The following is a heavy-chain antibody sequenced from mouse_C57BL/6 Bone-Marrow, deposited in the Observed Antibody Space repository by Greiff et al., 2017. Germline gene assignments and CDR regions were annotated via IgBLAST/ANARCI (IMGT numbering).Heavy chain of an antibody. CDR3: ARWGREYAMGY. Sequence: VQLQQPGAELVKPGASVKLSCKASGYTFTSYWMHWVKQRPGQGLEWIGMIHPNSGSTNYNVKFKSKATLTVDKSSSTAYMQLSSLTSEDSAVYYCARWGREYAMGYWGQGTTVTVSS. CDR2: IHPNSGST. CDR1: GYTFTSYW. J-gene: IGHJ4*01. D-gene: IGHD6-1*01. V-gene: IGHV1-64*01.